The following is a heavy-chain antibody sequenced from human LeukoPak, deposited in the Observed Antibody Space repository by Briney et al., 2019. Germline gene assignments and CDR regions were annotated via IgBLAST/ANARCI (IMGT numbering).Heavy chain of an antibody. CDR2: IFYSGGT. Sequence: SSETLSLTCTVSGGSMSGDWWSWIRQSPGKGLEWIGDIFYSGGTNNNSPLKSRLTMSLDTSKNQFSLKLSSVTAADTAMYYCARRNTADASIDFWGQGILVIASS. V-gene: IGHV4-59*08. CDR3: ARRNTADASIDF. D-gene: IGHD2/OR15-2a*01. CDR1: GGSMSGDW. J-gene: IGHJ4*02.